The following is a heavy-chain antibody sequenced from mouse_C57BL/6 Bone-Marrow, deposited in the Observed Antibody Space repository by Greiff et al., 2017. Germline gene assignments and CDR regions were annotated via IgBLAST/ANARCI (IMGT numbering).Heavy chain of an antibody. V-gene: IGHV1-81*01. CDR1: GYTFTSYG. Sequence: VKLMESGAELARPGASVKLSCKASGYTFTSYGISWVKQRTGQGLEWIGEIYPRSGNTYYNEKFKGKATLTADKSSSTAYMELRSLTSEDSAVYFCARDYYGRGSYAIDYWGQGTSVTVSS. J-gene: IGHJ4*01. CDR3: ARDYYGRGSYAIDY. D-gene: IGHD1-1*01. CDR2: IYPRSGNT.